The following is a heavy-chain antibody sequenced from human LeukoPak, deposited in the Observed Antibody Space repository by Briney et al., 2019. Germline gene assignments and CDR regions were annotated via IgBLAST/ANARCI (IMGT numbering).Heavy chain of an antibody. D-gene: IGHD6-19*01. V-gene: IGHV3-30*18. CDR2: ISYDGSNK. CDR3: AKAIAVGSGAFDI. CDR1: GFTLSSYG. J-gene: IGHJ3*02. Sequence: GRSLRLSCAASGFTLSSYGMHWVRQAPGKGLEWVAVISYDGSNKYYADSVKGRFTISRDNSKNTLYLQMNSLRAEDTAVYYCAKAIAVGSGAFDIWGQGTMVTVSS.